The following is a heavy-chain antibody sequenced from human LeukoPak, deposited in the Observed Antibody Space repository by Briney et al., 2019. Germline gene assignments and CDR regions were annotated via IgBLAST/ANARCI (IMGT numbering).Heavy chain of an antibody. CDR1: GFIFSDYG. CDR2: TRFDGSIK. J-gene: IGHJ4*02. V-gene: IGHV3-33*01. CDR3: SRRFDC. Sequence: PGGSLRLSCAVSGFIFSDYGFHWVRQAPGKGLEWVAVTRFDGSIKQYADSVKGRFTISRDNAKNSLDLQMNSLRDEDTAVYYCSRRFDCWGQGTLVTVSS.